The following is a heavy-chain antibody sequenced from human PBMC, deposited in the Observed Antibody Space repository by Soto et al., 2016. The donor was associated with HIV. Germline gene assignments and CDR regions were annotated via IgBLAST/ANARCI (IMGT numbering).Heavy chain of an antibody. D-gene: IGHD6-19*01. J-gene: IGHJ4*02. V-gene: IGHV1-18*01. Sequence: QVQLVQSGAEVKKPGSSVKVSCKASGYTFTSYGISWVRQAPGQGLEWMGWISVYNGNTNYAQKLQGRVTMTTDTSTRTPYMELRSLRSDDTAVYYCARDRGSSGWDGYYFDYWGQGTLVTVSS. CDR3: ARDRGSSGWDGYYFDY. CDR2: ISVYNGNT. CDR1: GYTFTSYG.